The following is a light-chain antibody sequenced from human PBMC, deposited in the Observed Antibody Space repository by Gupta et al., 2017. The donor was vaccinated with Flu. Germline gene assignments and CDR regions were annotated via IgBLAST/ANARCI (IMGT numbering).Light chain of an antibody. V-gene: IGKV1-39*01. CDR2: AAS. CDR3: QRTDENHPIT. J-gene: IGKJ5*01. Sequence: IAMTQSPCSLSASVGDRVTITCSAIQSIRTYLTWFQHKPGKALKLLIYAASSCQSGVTSRYSDSGYGKDLPLTSSRPQQGHFAIYPSQRTDENHPITYGQATHLDIK. CDR1: QSIRTY.